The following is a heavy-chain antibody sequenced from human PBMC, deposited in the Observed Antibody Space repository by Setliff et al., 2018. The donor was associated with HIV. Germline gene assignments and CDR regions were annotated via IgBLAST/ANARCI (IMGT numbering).Heavy chain of an antibody. CDR2: ISHGGST. J-gene: IGHJ3*02. Sequence: SETLSLTCAVYGGSFSGYYWSWIRQPPGKGLEWIGEISHGGSTNYNPSLKSRVTISVDTSKNQFSLKLSSVTAADTAVYYCARRRWELLKRGAAFDIWGQGTMVTVSS. D-gene: IGHD1-26*01. CDR3: ARRRWELLKRGAAFDI. V-gene: IGHV4-34*01. CDR1: GGSFSGYY.